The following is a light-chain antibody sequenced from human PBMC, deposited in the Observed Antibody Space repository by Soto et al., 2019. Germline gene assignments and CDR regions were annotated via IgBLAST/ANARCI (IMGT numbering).Light chain of an antibody. CDR3: FSYTSSGTYV. CDR1: RSDIGSYNF. CDR2: EVS. V-gene: IGLV2-14*01. J-gene: IGLJ1*01. Sequence: QSALTQPASVSGSPGQSITISCTGTRSDIGSYNFVSWYQQYPGKAPKLLIYEVSNRPSGVSNRFSGSKSGNTASLTISGLQAEDETDYYCFSYTSSGTYVFGTGTKLTVL.